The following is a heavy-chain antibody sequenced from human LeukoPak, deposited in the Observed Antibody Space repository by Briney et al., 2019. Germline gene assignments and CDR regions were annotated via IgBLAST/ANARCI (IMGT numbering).Heavy chain of an antibody. J-gene: IGHJ5*02. CDR1: GGSFSGYY. V-gene: IGHV4-34*01. Sequence: SETLSLTCAVYGGSFSGYYWSWIRQPPGKGLEWIGEINHSGSTNYNPSLKSRVTISVDTSKNQFPLKLSSVTAADTAVYYCARGKRGQQLVRNNWFDPWGQGTLVTVSS. D-gene: IGHD6-13*01. CDR2: INHSGST. CDR3: ARGKRGQQLVRNNWFDP.